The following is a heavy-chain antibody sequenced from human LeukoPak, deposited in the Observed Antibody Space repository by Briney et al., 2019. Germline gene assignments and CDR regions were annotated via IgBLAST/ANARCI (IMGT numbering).Heavy chain of an antibody. CDR3: ARLLGTATTYDH. CDR1: GFTFSTHW. V-gene: IGHV3-7*01. D-gene: IGHD5-24*01. Sequence: PGGSLRLSCAASGFTFSTHWMSWVRQAPGKGLEWVASINPDGSQKYYLDSVKGRFTISRDNTKNSLYLQMYSLGAEDTAVYYCARLLGTATTYDHWGQGTLVTVSS. CDR2: INPDGSQK. J-gene: IGHJ4*02.